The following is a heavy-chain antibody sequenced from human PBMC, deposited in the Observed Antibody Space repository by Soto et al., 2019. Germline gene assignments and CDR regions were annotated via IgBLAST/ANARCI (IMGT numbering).Heavy chain of an antibody. CDR3: ARDYGGPFDY. CDR2: IYYSGST. V-gene: IGHV4-59*01. J-gene: IGHJ4*02. CDR1: GGSISGYY. Sequence: QLQLQESGPGLVKPSETLSLTCTVSGGSISGYYWSWIRQPPGKGLEWIGYIYYSGSTNYNPSLKSRVTISVDTSKIHFSLTLSSVTAADTAVYYCARDYGGPFDYWGQGTLVTVSS. D-gene: IGHD4-17*01.